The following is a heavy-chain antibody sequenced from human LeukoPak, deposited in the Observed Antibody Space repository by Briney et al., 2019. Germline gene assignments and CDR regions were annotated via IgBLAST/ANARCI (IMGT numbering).Heavy chain of an antibody. CDR2: SQYGGGT. J-gene: IGHJ4*02. V-gene: IGHV4-39*01. CDR3: ARYQIGSMVDQ. D-gene: IGHD2-15*01. CDR1: GVSISSPIYY. Sequence: SETLSLTCTVSGVSISSPIYYWGWVRQPPGKGLEWIASSQYGGGTYYNPSPKSRVTISLDTSNNQVSLRLTSVAAADTAIFYCARYQIGSMVDQWGRGTLVTVSS.